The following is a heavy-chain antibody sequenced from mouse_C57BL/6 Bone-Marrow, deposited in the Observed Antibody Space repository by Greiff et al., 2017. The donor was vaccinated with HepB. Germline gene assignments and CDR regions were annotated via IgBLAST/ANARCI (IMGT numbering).Heavy chain of an antibody. CDR1: GFTFSDYG. Sequence: DVMLVESGGGLVQPGGSLKLSCAASGFTFSDYGVAWVRQAPRKGPEWVAFISNLAYSIYYADTVTGRFTISRENAKNTLYLEMSSLRSEDTAMYYCARVYYGSSYGYFDVWGTGTTVTVSS. CDR3: ARVYYGSSYGYFDV. J-gene: IGHJ1*03. V-gene: IGHV5-15*01. D-gene: IGHD1-1*01. CDR2: ISNLAYSI.